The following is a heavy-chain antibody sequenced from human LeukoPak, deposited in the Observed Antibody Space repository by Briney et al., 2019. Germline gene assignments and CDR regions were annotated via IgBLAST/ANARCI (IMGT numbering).Heavy chain of an antibody. CDR2: IKQDGSDK. CDR1: ALTFSAYW. CDR3: VSTTRSSPFDN. V-gene: IGHV3-7*01. Sequence: WGSLRLSCAASALTFSAYWMSWVRQAPGKGLEWLANIKQDGSDKQYVDSVKGRFAISRDNAKTSVYLQMNSLRAEDTAVYYCVSTTRSSPFDNWGQGTLVTVSS. J-gene: IGHJ4*02. D-gene: IGHD1-1*01.